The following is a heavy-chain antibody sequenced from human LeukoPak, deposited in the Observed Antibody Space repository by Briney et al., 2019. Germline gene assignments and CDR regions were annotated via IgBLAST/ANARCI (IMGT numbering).Heavy chain of an antibody. Sequence: GGSLRLSCAASGFTFSSYSMNWVRQAPGKGLEWVSSISSSSSYIYYADSVKGRFTISRDSAKNSLYLQMNSLRAEDTAVYYCARDGIVVVPAAIRDAFDIWGQGTMVTVSS. D-gene: IGHD2-2*02. CDR2: ISSSSSYI. CDR3: ARDGIVVVPAAIRDAFDI. J-gene: IGHJ3*02. V-gene: IGHV3-21*01. CDR1: GFTFSSYS.